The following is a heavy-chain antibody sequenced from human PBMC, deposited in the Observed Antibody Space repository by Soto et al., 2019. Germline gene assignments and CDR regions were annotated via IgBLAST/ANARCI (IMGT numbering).Heavy chain of an antibody. D-gene: IGHD3-10*01. CDR1: GGSFTGYY. V-gene: IGHV4-34*01. CDR3: ARGRTYFGSGSLNWFDP. J-gene: IGHJ5*02. Sequence: QVQLQQWGAGLLKPSETLSLTCAVYGGSFTGYYYSWIRQPPGEGLEWIGEINHVGTTNYNPSLKRRVTVSVDTSNNQVSLKLTSMTAADTAMYYCARGRTYFGSGSLNWFDPWAQGTLVTVSS. CDR2: INHVGTT.